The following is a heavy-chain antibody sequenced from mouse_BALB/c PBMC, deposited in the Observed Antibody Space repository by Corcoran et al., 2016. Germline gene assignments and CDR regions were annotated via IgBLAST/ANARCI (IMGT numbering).Heavy chain of an antibody. CDR3: AREVPGGNPFDY. V-gene: IGHV1S136*01. CDR2: IYPYNDGI. Sequence: EVQLQQSGPELVKPGASVKMSCKASGYTFTSYVMHWVKQKPGQGLEWIGYIYPYNDGIKYNEKFKGKATLPSDKYSSTAYMGLSSLTAEDSAVYYCAREVPGGNPFDYWGQGTTLTVSS. CDR1: GYTFTSYV. D-gene: IGHD2-1*01. J-gene: IGHJ2*01.